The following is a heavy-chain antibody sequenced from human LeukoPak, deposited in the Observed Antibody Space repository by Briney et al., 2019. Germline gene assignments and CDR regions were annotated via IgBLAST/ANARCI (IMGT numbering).Heavy chain of an antibody. CDR3: ARVRNTGSSFYV. CDR2: IYPYSGDT. D-gene: IGHD6-6*01. Sequence: GSVKETSRASGYTFTGYYIHWVRQAPGQGLEWMGWIYPYSGDTNYAQNFQGRVTMTRDTSISTAYMELSSLKSDDTAVYYCARVRNTGSSFYVRGRGTMLTVSS. CDR1: GYTFTGYY. V-gene: IGHV1-2*02. J-gene: IGHJ3*01.